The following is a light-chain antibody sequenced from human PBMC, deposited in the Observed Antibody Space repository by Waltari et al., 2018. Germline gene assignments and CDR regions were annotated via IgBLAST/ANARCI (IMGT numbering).Light chain of an antibody. CDR2: NNN. J-gene: IGLJ2*01. CDR1: NPTIGSNT. Sequence: QSVLTQPPSASGTPGQRVTIPCSGTNPTIGSNTVTCYQHLPGTAPKLLIYNNNQRPSGVPDRFSGSKSGTSASLAISGLLSEDEGDYYCAGWDDSLNGVVFGGGTKLTVL. CDR3: AGWDDSLNGVV. V-gene: IGLV1-44*01.